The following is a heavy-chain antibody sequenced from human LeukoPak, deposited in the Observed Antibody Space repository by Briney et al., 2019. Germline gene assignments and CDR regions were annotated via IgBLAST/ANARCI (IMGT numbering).Heavy chain of an antibody. D-gene: IGHD6-13*01. J-gene: IGHJ4*02. V-gene: IGHV3-30*02. CDR1: GFSFSSCG. Sequence: GGSLRLSCAASGFSFSSCGIHWVRQAPGKGLEWVAFIRYDGSNKYYSDSVKGRFTISRDNAKNRVYLQMNSLRAEDTALYYCAKDLIPAADGTYFDYWGQGTLVTVSS. CDR3: AKDLIPAADGTYFDY. CDR2: IRYDGSNK.